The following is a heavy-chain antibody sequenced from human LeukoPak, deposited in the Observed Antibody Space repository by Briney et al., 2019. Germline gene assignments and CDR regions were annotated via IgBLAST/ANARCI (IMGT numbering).Heavy chain of an antibody. D-gene: IGHD3-16*01. V-gene: IGHV1-2*02. CDR3: ARDSFGHDNDFDY. Sequence: ASVTVSCTASGYTFTGYFLHWVRQAPGQGLEWMGWINSNSGATHYAQKFRGRVTMTRDTSISTAYMELSRLKSDDTAVYYCARDSFGHDNDFDYWGQGTLVTVSS. J-gene: IGHJ4*02. CDR2: INSNSGAT. CDR1: GYTFTGYF.